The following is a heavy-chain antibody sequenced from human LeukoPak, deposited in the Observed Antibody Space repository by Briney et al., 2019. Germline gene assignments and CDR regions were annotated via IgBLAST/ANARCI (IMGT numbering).Heavy chain of an antibody. CDR3: AKKFPGAVTNGPDY. J-gene: IGHJ4*02. CDR1: GFTFIIYG. CDR2: ISYDGSSI. D-gene: IGHD4-17*01. Sequence: SLTLSCPASGFTFIIYGMHWVXQXPCKGLAWVAVISYDGSSIYYADSVKGRFTISRDNYKNTLYLQMNSMRPEGTAVYYCAKKFPGAVTNGPDYWGQGTLVTVSS. V-gene: IGHV3-30*18.